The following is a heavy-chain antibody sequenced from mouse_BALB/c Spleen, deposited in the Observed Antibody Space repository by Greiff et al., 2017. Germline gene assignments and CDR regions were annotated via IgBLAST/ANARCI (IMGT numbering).Heavy chain of an antibody. V-gene: IGHV3-6*02. J-gene: IGHJ4*01. CDR3: ARDEITRAMDY. CDR1: GYSITSGYY. D-gene: IGHD2-4*01. Sequence: EESGPGLVKPSQSLSLTCSVTGYSITSGYYWNWIRQFPGNKLEWMGYISYDGSNNYNPSLKNRISITRDTSKNQFFLKLNSVTTEDTATYYCARDEITRAMDYWGQGTSVTVSS. CDR2: ISYDGSN.